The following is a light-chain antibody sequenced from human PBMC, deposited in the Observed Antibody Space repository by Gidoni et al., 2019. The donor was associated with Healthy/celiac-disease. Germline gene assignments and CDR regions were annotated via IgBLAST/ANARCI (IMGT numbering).Light chain of an antibody. CDR2: AAS. J-gene: IGKJ4*01. CDR1: QGISSY. V-gene: IGKV1-9*01. Sequence: DIQLTQSPSFLSASVGDRVTITCRASQGISSYLAWYQQKPGKAPKLLIYAASTLQSGGPSRFSGSGSGTEFTLTISSLQPEDFATYSCQQLNSYPPLTFXGXTKVEIK. CDR3: QQLNSYPPLT.